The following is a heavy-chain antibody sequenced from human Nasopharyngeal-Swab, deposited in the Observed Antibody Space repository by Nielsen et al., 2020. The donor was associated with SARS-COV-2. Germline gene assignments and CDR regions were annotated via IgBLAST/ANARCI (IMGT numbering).Heavy chain of an antibody. CDR1: GFTFSSYA. V-gene: IGHV3-30-3*01. CDR3: ASPRDPYYGSGSYDY. J-gene: IGHJ4*02. D-gene: IGHD3-10*01. Sequence: GESLKISCAASGFTFSSYAMHWVRQAPGKGLEWVAVISYDGSNKYYADSVKGRFTISRDNSKNTLYLQMNSLRAEDTAVYYCASPRDPYYGSGSYDYWGQGTLVTVSS. CDR2: ISYDGSNK.